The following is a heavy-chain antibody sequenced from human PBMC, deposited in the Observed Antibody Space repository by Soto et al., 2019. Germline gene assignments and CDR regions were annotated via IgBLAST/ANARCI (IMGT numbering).Heavy chain of an antibody. V-gene: IGHV1-18*01. CDR2: ISAYNGHT. CDR1: DYTFTRHG. CDR3: ARDPSNSDGYKLYLDY. D-gene: IGHD3-22*01. Sequence: QVQLVQSGGEVKKPGASVKVSCKSSDYTFTRHGISWVRQAPGQGLEWMGWISAYNGHTEYAQKLQGRITMTTDTSTSTAYMELRSLRSDDTAVDYCARDPSNSDGYKLYLDYWGQGTLVTVSS. J-gene: IGHJ4*02.